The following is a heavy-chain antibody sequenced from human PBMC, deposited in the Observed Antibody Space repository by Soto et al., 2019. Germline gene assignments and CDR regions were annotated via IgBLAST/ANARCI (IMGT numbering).Heavy chain of an antibody. CDR3: ASSQGDY. Sequence: EVYLVESGGVAVQPGGSLRLSCAASGFTFDDHNMHWIRQTPGKGLEWVSLISWDGETTYYADSVKGRFTVSRDNSRNFLYRQMNALTTEDSALYYCASSQGDYWGQGTLVTVAS. CDR2: ISWDGETT. CDR1: GFTFDDHN. V-gene: IGHV3-43*01. J-gene: IGHJ4*02.